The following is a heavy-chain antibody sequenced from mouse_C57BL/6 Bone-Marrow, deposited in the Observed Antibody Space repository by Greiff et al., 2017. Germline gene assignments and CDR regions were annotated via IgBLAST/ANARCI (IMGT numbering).Heavy chain of an antibody. Sequence: EVQLVESGGGLVKPGGSLKLSCAASGFTFSSYAMSWVRQTPEKRLEWVATISDGGSYTYYPDNVKGRFTISRDNAKNNLYLQMSHRKSEDTAMYYCSRERDYGYSFDYGGQGTTLTVSS. CDR3: SRERDYGYSFDY. J-gene: IGHJ2*01. V-gene: IGHV5-4*01. CDR2: ISDGGSYT. CDR1: GFTFSSYA. D-gene: IGHD2-2*01.